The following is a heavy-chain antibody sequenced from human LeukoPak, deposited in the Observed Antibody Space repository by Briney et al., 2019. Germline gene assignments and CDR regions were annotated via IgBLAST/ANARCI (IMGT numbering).Heavy chain of an antibody. V-gene: IGHV4-61*01. CDR2: IYYSGST. J-gene: IGHJ4*02. Sequence: PSETLSLTCTVSGGSVSSGSYYWSWIRQPPGKGLEWIGYIYYSGSTNYNPSLKSRVTISVDTSKNQFSLKLSSVTAADTAVYYCARGRTQLYPYYFDYWGQGTLVTVSS. D-gene: IGHD5-18*01. CDR3: ARGRTQLYPYYFDY. CDR1: GGSVSSGSYY.